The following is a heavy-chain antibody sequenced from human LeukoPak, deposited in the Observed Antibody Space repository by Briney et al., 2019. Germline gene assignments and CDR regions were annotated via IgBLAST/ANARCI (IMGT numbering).Heavy chain of an antibody. Sequence: GGSLRLSCAASGFTFSSYAMSWVRQAPGKGLEWVSAISGSGGSTYYADSVKGRFTISRDNSKTTLYLQMNSLRAEDTAVYYCAKRGGIQLWPWYYFDYWGQGTLVTVSS. CDR3: AKRGGIQLWPWYYFDY. V-gene: IGHV3-23*01. J-gene: IGHJ4*02. CDR2: ISGSGGST. CDR1: GFTFSSYA. D-gene: IGHD5-18*01.